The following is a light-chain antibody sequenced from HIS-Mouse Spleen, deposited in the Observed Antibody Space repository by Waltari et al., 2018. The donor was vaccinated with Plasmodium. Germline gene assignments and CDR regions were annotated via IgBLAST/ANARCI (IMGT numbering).Light chain of an antibody. CDR3: QSADSSGTYVV. J-gene: IGLJ2*01. V-gene: IGLV3-25*03. CDR2: KDS. CDR1: ALPKQY. Sequence: SYELTQPPSVSVSPGQTARITCSGDALPKQYAYWDQPKPGQAPVLVIYKDSERPSGIPERFSGSSSGTTVTLTISGVQAEDEADYYCQSADSSGTYVVFGGGTKLTVL.